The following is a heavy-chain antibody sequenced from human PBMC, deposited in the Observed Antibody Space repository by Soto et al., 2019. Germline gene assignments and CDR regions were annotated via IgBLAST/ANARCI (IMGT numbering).Heavy chain of an antibody. D-gene: IGHD1-20*01. J-gene: IGHJ4*02. CDR1: GYTFIRYY. V-gene: IGHV1-2*02. CDR2: INPNSGGT. CDR3: AKDSNWNYIDY. Sequence: QVQLVQSGAEVQRPGASVKVSCKASGYTFIRYYMHWVRQAPGQGLEWMGWINPNSGGTKYAQKFQGRVTMTRDTSISTAYMELSRLRSDDTAVYYCAKDSNWNYIDYWGQGTLVSVSS.